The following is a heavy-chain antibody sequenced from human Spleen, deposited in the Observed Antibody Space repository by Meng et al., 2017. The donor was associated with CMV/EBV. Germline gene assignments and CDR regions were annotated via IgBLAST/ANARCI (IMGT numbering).Heavy chain of an antibody. V-gene: IGHV1-69*10. CDR3: AREPTRYSYGHEDY. D-gene: IGHD5-18*01. J-gene: IGHJ4*02. CDR1: GNTLSSYA. Sequence: SVKVSCKASGNTLSSYAISWVRQAPGQGLEWMGGIVPTLGIVNYARKFQARVTFTADKTTSTAYMELSSLRSEDTAVYYCAREPTRYSYGHEDYWGQGTLVTVSS. CDR2: IVPTLGIV.